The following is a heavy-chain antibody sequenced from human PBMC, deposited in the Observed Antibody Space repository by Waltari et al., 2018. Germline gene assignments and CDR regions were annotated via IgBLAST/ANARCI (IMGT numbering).Heavy chain of an antibody. V-gene: IGHV3-30*18. CDR3: AKDGASSSWYSPNYYYYYMDV. Sequence: QVQLVESGGGVVQPGRSLRLSCAASGFTFSSYGMHWVRQAPGKGMEWVAVISYDGSNKYYADSVKGRFTISRDNSKNTLYLQMNSLRAEDTAVYYCAKDGASSSWYSPNYYYYYMDVWGKGTTVTISS. D-gene: IGHD6-13*01. CDR2: ISYDGSNK. CDR1: GFTFSSYG. J-gene: IGHJ6*03.